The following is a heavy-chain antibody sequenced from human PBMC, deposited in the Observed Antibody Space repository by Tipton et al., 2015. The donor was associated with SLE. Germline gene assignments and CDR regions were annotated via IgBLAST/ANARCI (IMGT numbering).Heavy chain of an antibody. J-gene: IGHJ4*02. D-gene: IGHD3-3*01. V-gene: IGHV4-39*07. CDR2: IYHSGSI. CDR1: GGSISSDNYH. CDR3: ARDVEFSTVSVFGVVP. Sequence: TLSLTCAVSGGSISSDNYHWAWIRQPPGKRLEWIGSIYHSGSIHYNPSLRSRVTMLIDTSKNQFFLKLSALTDADTASYYCARDVEFSTVSVFGVVPGGQGLRVTVSS.